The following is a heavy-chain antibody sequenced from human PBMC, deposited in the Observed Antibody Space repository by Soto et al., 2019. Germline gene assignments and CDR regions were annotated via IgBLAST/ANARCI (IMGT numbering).Heavy chain of an antibody. CDR2: INHSGST. CDR1: GGSFSGYY. D-gene: IGHD6-6*01. J-gene: IGHJ4*02. V-gene: IGHV4-34*01. CDR3: ARTSLPVSGSSSSARQSSRYYFDY. Sequence: SETLSLTCAVYGGSFSGYYWSWIRQPPGKGLEWIGEINHSGSTNYNPSLKSRVTISVDTSKNQFSLKLSSVTAADPAVYYCARTSLPVSGSSSSARQSSRYYFDYWGQGTLVTVSS.